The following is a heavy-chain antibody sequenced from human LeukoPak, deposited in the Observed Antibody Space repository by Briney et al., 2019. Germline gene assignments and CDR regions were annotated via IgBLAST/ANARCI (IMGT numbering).Heavy chain of an antibody. CDR1: GGSISTGGYY. CDR2: IYNSGTT. Sequence: PSQTLSLTCTVSGGSISTGGYYWTRIRQHPGKGLEWIGYIYNSGTTYYNPSLESRVTISGDTSKNQFSLKLSSVTAADTAVYYCARTAGWSYGFDYWGQGTLVTVSS. CDR3: ARTAGWSYGFDY. J-gene: IGHJ4*02. D-gene: IGHD5-18*01. V-gene: IGHV4-31*03.